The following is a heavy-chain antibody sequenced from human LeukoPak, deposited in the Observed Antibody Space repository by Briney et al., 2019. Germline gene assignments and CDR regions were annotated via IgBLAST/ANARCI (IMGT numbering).Heavy chain of an antibody. CDR2: IISIFGTA. J-gene: IGHJ4*02. CDR1: GGTFSSYA. V-gene: IGHV1-69*13. CDR3: ARGGDIVVVPAATPFDY. Sequence: SVKVSCKASGGTFSSYAISWVRQAPGQGLEWMGGIISIFGTANYAQKFQGRVTITADESTSTAYMELSSLRSEDTAVYYCARGGDIVVVPAATPFDYWGQGTLVTVSS. D-gene: IGHD2-2*02.